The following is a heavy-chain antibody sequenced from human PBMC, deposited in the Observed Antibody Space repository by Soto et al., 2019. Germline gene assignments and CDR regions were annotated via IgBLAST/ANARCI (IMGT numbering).Heavy chain of an antibody. CDR1: GGSISSSSYY. V-gene: IGHV4-39*01. Sequence: PSETLSLTCTVSGGSISSSSYYWGWIRQPPGKGLEWIGSIYYSGSTYYNPSLKSRVTISVDTSKNQFSLKLSSVTAADTAVYYCARPVTHPSLYCSSTSCYDGGYFDYWRQGPLVTVSS. J-gene: IGHJ4*02. D-gene: IGHD2-2*01. CDR3: ARPVTHPSLYCSSTSCYDGGYFDY. CDR2: IYYSGST.